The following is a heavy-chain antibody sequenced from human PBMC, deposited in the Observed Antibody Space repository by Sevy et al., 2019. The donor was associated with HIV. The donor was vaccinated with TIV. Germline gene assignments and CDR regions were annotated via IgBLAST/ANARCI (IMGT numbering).Heavy chain of an antibody. J-gene: IGHJ4*02. CDR1: DYTFSTQG. Sequence: ASVKVSCKASDYTFSTQGFNWVRQAPGQGLEWMGWISVYNGNTKYAQKFQGRVTMTTDTSTSTAYMELRSLTSDDTAVYYCARDWAPGYYYDAIGVKRDYYFDYWGQGTLVTVSS. CDR2: ISVYNGNT. CDR3: ARDWAPGYYYDAIGVKRDYYFDY. V-gene: IGHV1-18*01. D-gene: IGHD3-22*01.